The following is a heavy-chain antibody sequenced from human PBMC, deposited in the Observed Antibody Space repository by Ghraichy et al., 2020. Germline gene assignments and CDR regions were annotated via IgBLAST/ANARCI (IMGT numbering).Heavy chain of an antibody. CDR3: AKGGYCSGGTCYYLYAFDL. CDR1: GFTFSNFE. CDR2: ISSGSGSTM. J-gene: IGHJ3*01. D-gene: IGHD2-15*01. Sequence: GGSLRLSCIASGFTFSNFEMNWVRQAPGKGLEWISYISSGSGSTMYYEDSVKGRFTISRDNAKNTLYLQMNSLRAEDTAIYYCAKGGYCSGGTCYYLYAFDLWGQGTMVTVSS. V-gene: IGHV3-48*03.